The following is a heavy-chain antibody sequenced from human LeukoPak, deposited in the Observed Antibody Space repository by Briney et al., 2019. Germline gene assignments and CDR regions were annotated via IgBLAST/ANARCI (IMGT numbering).Heavy chain of an antibody. CDR2: ISSSSSCI. J-gene: IGHJ4*02. V-gene: IGHV3-21*01. Sequence: GGSLRLSCAASGFTFSSYSMNWVRQAPGKGLEWVSSISSSSSCIYYTDSVKGRFTLSRDNAKKSLYLQMNSLRAEDTAVYYCARAPHPYCGGNCIYFDYWGQGTLVTVSS. CDR3: ARAPHPYCGGNCIYFDY. D-gene: IGHD2-21*02. CDR1: GFTFSSYS.